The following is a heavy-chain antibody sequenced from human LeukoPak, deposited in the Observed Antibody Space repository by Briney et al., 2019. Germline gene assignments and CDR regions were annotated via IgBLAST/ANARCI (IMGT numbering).Heavy chain of an antibody. CDR2: IHYSGNT. CDR1: GGSTSSSNFY. V-gene: IGHV4-39*07. J-gene: IGHJ6*02. D-gene: IGHD6-13*01. CDR3: ARGGGIYYYYGMDV. Sequence: PSETLSLTRTVSGGSTSSSNFYWGWIRQPPGMGLEWIGGIHYSGNTYYNPSLKSRVTISVDTSKNQFSLKLSSVTAADTAVYYCARGGGIYYYYGMDVWGQGTTVTVSS.